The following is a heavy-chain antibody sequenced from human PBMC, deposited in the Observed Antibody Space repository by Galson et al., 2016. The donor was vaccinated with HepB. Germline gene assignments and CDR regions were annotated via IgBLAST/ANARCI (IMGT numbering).Heavy chain of an antibody. J-gene: IGHJ5*02. CDR3: ARDRFCADGIGKGGWFDL. CDR1: GSSFSGYF. V-gene: IGHV4-34*01. Sequence: TLSLTCAVSGSSFSGYFWTWIRQAPGKGLEYIGDINSRSNTKYSPSPQSRVTISVDTYKSQFSLKLTSVTAAGTAVYYCARDRFCADGIGKGGWFDLWGQGALVIVSS. D-gene: IGHD3-3*01. CDR2: INSRSNT.